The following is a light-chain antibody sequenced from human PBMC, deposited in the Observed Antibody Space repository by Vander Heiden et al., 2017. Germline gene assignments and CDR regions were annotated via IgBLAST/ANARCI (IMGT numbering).Light chain of an antibody. J-gene: IGKJ4*01. V-gene: IGKV3-11*01. CDR2: DAS. CDR3: QQRCNWPLT. CDR1: QSVSSY. Sequence: EIVLTQSPATLSLSPGERATLSCRASQSVSSYLAWYQQKPGQAPRLLIYDASNRATGIPDRFSGSGSGTDFTLTISSLEPEDFAVYYCQQRCNWPLTFGGGTKVEIK.